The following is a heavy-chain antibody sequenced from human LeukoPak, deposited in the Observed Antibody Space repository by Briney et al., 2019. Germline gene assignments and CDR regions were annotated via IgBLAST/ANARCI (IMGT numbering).Heavy chain of an antibody. V-gene: IGHV3-21*01. Sequence: GGSLRLSCAASGFAFSGYAMSWVRQAPGKGLEWVSSISVSGDYTHYADSVKGRFTISRDNAKNSLYLQMNSLRAEDTAVYYCARGTTVTIHDAFDIXXXGTMVTVSS. CDR3: ARGTTVTIHDAFDI. J-gene: IGHJ3*02. D-gene: IGHD4-17*01. CDR1: GFAFSGYA. CDR2: ISVSGDYT.